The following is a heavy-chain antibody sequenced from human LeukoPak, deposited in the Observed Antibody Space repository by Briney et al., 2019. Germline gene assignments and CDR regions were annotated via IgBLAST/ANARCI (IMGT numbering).Heavy chain of an antibody. J-gene: IGHJ6*03. CDR2: ISAYNGNT. Sequence: ASVTVSCKASGYTFTDYYMHWVRQAPGQGLEWMGWISAYNGNTNYAQKLQGRVTMTTDTSTSTAYMELRSLRSDDTAVYYCARGSEHFDLRGGPHYYYYYMDVWGKGTTVTVSS. D-gene: IGHD3-3*02. V-gene: IGHV1-18*04. CDR3: ARGSEHFDLRGGPHYYYYYMDV. CDR1: GYTFTDYY.